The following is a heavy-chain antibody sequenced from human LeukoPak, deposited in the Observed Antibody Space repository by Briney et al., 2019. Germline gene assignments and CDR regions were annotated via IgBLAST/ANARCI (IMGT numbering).Heavy chain of an antibody. Sequence: GGSLRLSCAASGFTVTNYMSWVRQAPGKGLEWVSAISGSGGSTYYADSVKGRFTISRDNSKNTLYLQMNSLRAEDTAVYYCAKGSANARPYYFDYWGQGTLVTVSS. D-gene: IGHD2-15*01. CDR1: GFTVTNY. CDR2: ISGSGGST. J-gene: IGHJ4*02. CDR3: AKGSANARPYYFDY. V-gene: IGHV3-23*01.